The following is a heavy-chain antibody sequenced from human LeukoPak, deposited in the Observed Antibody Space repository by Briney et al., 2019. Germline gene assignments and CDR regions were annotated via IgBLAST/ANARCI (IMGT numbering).Heavy chain of an antibody. J-gene: IGHJ6*04. CDR2: IYHSGST. D-gene: IGHD2-2*01. CDR3: ARGGSTSLYYYYGMDV. Sequence: SETLSLTCAVSGGSISSSNWWSWVRQPPGKGLEWIGEIYHSGSTNYNPSLKGRVTISVDKSKNQFSLKLSSVTAADTAVYYCARGGSTSLYYYYGMDVWGKGTTVTVSS. V-gene: IGHV4-4*02. CDR1: GGSISSSNW.